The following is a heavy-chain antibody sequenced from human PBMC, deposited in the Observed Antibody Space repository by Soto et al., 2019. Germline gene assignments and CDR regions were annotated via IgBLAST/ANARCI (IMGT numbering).Heavy chain of an antibody. J-gene: IGHJ4*02. Sequence: QVQLVQSGPEVKKPGSSVKVSCKASGDSFSNYAMSWVRQAPGQGLEWMGGIVPIFGTRNYAQKFQGRVTIIADESTSTAYMELSSLRSDDTAVYYCARDGDSGTYEYWGQGTLVTVSS. CDR3: ARDGDSGTYEY. CDR2: IVPIFGTR. CDR1: GDSFSNYA. D-gene: IGHD5-12*01. V-gene: IGHV1-69*12.